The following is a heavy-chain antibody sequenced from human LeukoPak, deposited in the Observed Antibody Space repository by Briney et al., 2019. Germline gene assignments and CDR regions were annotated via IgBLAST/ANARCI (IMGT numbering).Heavy chain of an antibody. D-gene: IGHD2-15*01. CDR2: IYYSGST. J-gene: IGHJ4*02. Sequence: GSLRLSCAASGFTFSSYSMNWIRQPPGKGLEWIGYIYYSGSTNYNPSLKSRVTISVDTSKNQFSLKLSSVTAADTAVYYCARAVAGSRRRVFDYWGQGTLVTVSS. V-gene: IGHV4-59*01. CDR1: GFTFSSYS. CDR3: ARAVAGSRRRVFDY.